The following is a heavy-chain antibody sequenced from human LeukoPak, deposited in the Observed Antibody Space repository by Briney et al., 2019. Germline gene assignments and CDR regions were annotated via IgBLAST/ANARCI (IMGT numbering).Heavy chain of an antibody. CDR3: ARGYCSSTSGYEYYFDY. D-gene: IGHD2-2*01. CDR2: IIPIFGTA. V-gene: IGHV1-69*13. CDR1: GGTFSSYA. J-gene: IGHJ4*02. Sequence: GASVKVSCKASGGTFSSYAISWVRQAPGQGLEWMGGIIPIFGTANYAQKFQGRVTITADESTSTAYMELNSLRSEDTAVYYCARGYCSSTSGYEYYFDYWGQGALVTVSS.